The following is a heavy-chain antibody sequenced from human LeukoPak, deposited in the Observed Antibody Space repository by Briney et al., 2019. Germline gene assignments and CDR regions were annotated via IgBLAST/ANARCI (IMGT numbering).Heavy chain of an antibody. Sequence: PGGSLRLSCAASGFPFSTYSMHWVRQAPGKGLEWVAVMSSDGSNDNYANSVKGRFTISRDNSKNALYLQMNTLRAEDTAVYYCAREKYCTPTDCLHGRFYFNSWGQRTPVTVSS. CDR1: GFPFSTYS. J-gene: IGHJ4*02. CDR2: MSSDGSND. CDR3: AREKYCTPTDCLHGRFYFNS. V-gene: IGHV3-30*04. D-gene: IGHD2-8*01.